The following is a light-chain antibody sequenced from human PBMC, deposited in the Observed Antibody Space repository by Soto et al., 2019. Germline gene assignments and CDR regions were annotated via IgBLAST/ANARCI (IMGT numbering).Light chain of an antibody. Sequence: SYELTQPPSVSVSPGQTASLTCSGDRLGSKYASWYQQKAGQSPVLVTYQDNKRPSGIPERISGSNSGNTATLTISGTQALDEADYYCQAWDSSSVIFGGGTKLTVL. J-gene: IGLJ2*01. CDR2: QDN. CDR1: RLGSKY. V-gene: IGLV3-1*01. CDR3: QAWDSSSVI.